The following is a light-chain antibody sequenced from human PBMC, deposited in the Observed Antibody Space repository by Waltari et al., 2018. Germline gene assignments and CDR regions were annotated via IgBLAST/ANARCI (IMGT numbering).Light chain of an antibody. J-gene: IGLJ2*01. Sequence: SALTQPASVSGSPGQSITISCTGTSSDVGGDNFVSWFQQYPGKGPKLIIYDVSHRPSGVSIRFSGSKSGDTASLTISGLQADDEADYHCISYSSSATGHVIIGGGTKLTVL. CDR1: SSDVGGDNF. CDR2: DVS. CDR3: ISYSSSATGHVI. V-gene: IGLV2-14*03.